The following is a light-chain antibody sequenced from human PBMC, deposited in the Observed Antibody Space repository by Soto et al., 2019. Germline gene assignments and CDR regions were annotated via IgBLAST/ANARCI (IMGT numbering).Light chain of an antibody. V-gene: IGLV1-44*01. CDR2: NND. J-gene: IGLJ1*01. Sequence: QSVLTQPPSASGTPGQRVTISCSGGDSNIGPNTVNWYRQVPGTAPQLLIHNNDQRPSGVADRISGSKSGTSASLAISGLHSDDVDDYYCAAWNDSLNAYVFGIGTKVTVL. CDR3: AAWNDSLNAYV. CDR1: DSNIGPNT.